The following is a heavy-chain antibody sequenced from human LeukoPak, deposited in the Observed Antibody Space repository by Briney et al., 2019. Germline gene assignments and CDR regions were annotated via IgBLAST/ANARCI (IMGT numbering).Heavy chain of an antibody. Sequence: PSETLSLTCAVYGGSLGGYSWSWIRQPPGKGLEWIGEINHSGSTNYNPSLKSRVTISVDTSKNQFSLKLSSVTAADTAVYYCARLHLVPLTGYYLNYYYYYMDVWGKGTTVTISS. CDR1: GGSLGGYS. CDR3: ARLHLVPLTGYYLNYYYYYMDV. CDR2: INHSGST. J-gene: IGHJ6*03. V-gene: IGHV4-34*01. D-gene: IGHD3-9*01.